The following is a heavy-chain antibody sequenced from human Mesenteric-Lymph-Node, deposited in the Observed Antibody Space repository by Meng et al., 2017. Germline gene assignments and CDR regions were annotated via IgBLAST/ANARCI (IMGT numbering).Heavy chain of an antibody. J-gene: IGHJ5*02. CDR2: IYHSGST. V-gene: IGHV4-4*02. CDR3: ARDLYCSGGSCYRFDP. Sequence: QLQEAGPGLVKPSGTLSLTCAVSGGSISRSNWWSWVRQPPGKGLEWIGEIYHSGSTNYNPSLKSRVTISVDKSKNQFSLKLSSVTAADTAVYYCARDLYCSGGSCYRFDPWGQGTLVTVSS. D-gene: IGHD2-15*01. CDR1: GGSISRSNW.